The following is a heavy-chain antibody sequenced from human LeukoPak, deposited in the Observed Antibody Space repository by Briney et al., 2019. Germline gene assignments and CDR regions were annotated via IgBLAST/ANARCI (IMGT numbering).Heavy chain of an antibody. J-gene: IGHJ4*02. CDR3: ARSTTHWEFVY. V-gene: IGHV6-1*01. Sequence: SQTLSLTCAISGDSVSSNSAVWNWIRQSPSRGLEWLGRTYYRSKWYNDYAVAVKSRITINPNTSKNQISLQLNSVTPEDTAVYYCARSTTHWEFVYWGQGTLVTVSS. CDR2: TYYRSKWYN. D-gene: IGHD1-14*01. CDR1: GDSVSSNSAV.